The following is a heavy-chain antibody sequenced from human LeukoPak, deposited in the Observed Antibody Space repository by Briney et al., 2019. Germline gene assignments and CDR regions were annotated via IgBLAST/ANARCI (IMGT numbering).Heavy chain of an antibody. J-gene: IGHJ3*02. CDR2: ISSSGSTI. CDR3: ARGADDAFDI. V-gene: IGHV3-11*01. CDR1: GFTFSDFY. Sequence: GSLRLPCAASGFTFSDFYIRWIRQAPGKGLEWVSYISSSGSTIYYADSVKGRFTISRDNAKNSLYLQVNSLRAEDTAVYYCARGADDAFDIWGQGTMVTVSS.